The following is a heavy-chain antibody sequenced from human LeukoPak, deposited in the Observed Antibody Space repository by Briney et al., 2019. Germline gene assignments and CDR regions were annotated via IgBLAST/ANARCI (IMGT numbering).Heavy chain of an antibody. V-gene: IGHV1-18*01. CDR3: ARTVWFGELSPSSFDY. D-gene: IGHD3-10*01. J-gene: IGHJ4*02. Sequence: ASVKVSCKASGYTFTSYGISWVRQAPGQGLEWMGWISAYNGNTNYAQRLQGRVTMTTDTSTSTAYMELRSLRSDDTAVYYCARTVWFGELSPSSFDYWGQGTLVTVSS. CDR2: ISAYNGNT. CDR1: GYTFTSYG.